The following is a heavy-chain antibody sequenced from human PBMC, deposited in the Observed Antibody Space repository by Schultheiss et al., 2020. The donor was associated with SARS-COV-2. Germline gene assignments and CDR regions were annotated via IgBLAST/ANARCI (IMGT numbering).Heavy chain of an antibody. CDR2: ISGSGGST. D-gene: IGHD3/OR15-3a*01. CDR3: AKDLGLTYYYMDV. J-gene: IGHJ6*03. V-gene: IGHV3-23*01. Sequence: GGSLRLSCAASGFTFSSYAMSWVRQAPGKGLEWVSAISGSGGSTYYADSVKGRFTISRDNSKNTLYLQMNSLRAEDTALYYCAKDLGLTYYYMDVWGKGTTVTVSS. CDR1: GFTFSSYA.